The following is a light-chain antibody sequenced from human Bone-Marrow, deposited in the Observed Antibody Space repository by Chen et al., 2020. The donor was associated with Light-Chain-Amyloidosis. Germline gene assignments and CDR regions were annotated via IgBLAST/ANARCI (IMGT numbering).Light chain of an antibody. Sequence: QSALAQPPSASGSPGQSVTISCAGTSSDGGDYKYVSWYQQHPGKAPKLMIYEVSKRPSGVPDRFSGSKSGNTASLTVSGLQAEDEADYYCSSYAGSNNFVFGTGTKVSVL. CDR1: SSDGGDYKY. V-gene: IGLV2-8*01. CDR2: EVS. CDR3: SSYAGSNNFV. J-gene: IGLJ1*01.